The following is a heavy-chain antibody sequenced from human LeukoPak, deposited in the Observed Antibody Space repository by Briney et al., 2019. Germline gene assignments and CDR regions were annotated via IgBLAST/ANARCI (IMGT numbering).Heavy chain of an antibody. D-gene: IGHD6-19*01. CDR1: GYSFTTYW. CDR3: ARPDSSGWFQIDY. Sequence: GESLKISCKGSGYSFTTYWIGWVRQMPGKGLGWMGIIYPGDSDTRYSPSFQGQVTISVDKSTTTAYLQWSSLKASDTAMYYCARPDSSGWFQIDYWGQGTLVTVSS. CDR2: IYPGDSDT. J-gene: IGHJ4*02. V-gene: IGHV5-51*01.